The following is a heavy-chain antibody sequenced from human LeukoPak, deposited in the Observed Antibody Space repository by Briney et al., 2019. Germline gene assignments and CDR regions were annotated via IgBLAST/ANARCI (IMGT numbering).Heavy chain of an antibody. CDR1: GGSISSYY. D-gene: IGHD6-19*01. CDR2: IYTSGST. Sequence: SETLSLTCTVSGGSISSYYWSWIRQPAGKGLEWIGRIYTSGSTNYNPSLKSRVTMSVDTSKNQLSLKLSSVTAADTAVYYCASETVAGTFDYWGQGTLVTVSS. CDR3: ASETVAGTFDY. J-gene: IGHJ4*02. V-gene: IGHV4-4*07.